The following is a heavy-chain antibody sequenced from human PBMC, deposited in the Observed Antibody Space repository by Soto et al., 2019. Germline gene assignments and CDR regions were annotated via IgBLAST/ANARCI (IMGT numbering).Heavy chain of an antibody. Sequence: SGPTLVNPTETLTLTCTVSGFSLSNARMGVSWIRQPPGKALEWLAHILSNDEKSYSTSLKSRLTISKDTSKSQVVLTMTNMDPVDTATYYCARIRGSSSGYYYYMDVWGKGTTVTVSS. V-gene: IGHV2-26*01. CDR2: ILSNDEK. J-gene: IGHJ6*03. CDR3: ARIRGSSSGYYYYMDV. CDR1: GFSLSNARMG. D-gene: IGHD6-6*01.